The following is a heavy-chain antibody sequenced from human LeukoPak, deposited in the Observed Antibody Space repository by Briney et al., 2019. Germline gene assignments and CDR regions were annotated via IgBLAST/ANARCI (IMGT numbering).Heavy chain of an antibody. J-gene: IGHJ6*03. CDR2: MYYSGST. D-gene: IGHD6-13*01. V-gene: IGHV4-39*01. CDR1: GGSMSSGRYC. Sequence: SETLSLTCTVSGGSMSSGRYCLGWIRQPPAKGLEWNGSMYYSGSTYYNPSLKSRVTISVDTSKNQFSLKLSSVTAADTAVYFCARHVYSSSWIYYYYYMDVWGKGTTVTVSS. CDR3: ARHVYSSSWIYYYYYMDV.